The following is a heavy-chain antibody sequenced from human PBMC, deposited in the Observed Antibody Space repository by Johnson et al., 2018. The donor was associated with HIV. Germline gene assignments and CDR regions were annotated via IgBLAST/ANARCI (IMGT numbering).Heavy chain of an antibody. Sequence: VQLVESGGGVVQPGRSLRLSCAASGFSFSSYWMTWVRQAPGKGLEWVANIRQDGGERYSVDSVKGRFIISRDNAKNSLYLQMNSLRVEDAAVYYCAGINSGSRAFDIWGQGTLVTVSS. D-gene: IGHD5-24*01. J-gene: IGHJ3*02. V-gene: IGHV3-7*02. CDR3: AGINSGSRAFDI. CDR2: IRQDGGER. CDR1: GFSFSSYW.